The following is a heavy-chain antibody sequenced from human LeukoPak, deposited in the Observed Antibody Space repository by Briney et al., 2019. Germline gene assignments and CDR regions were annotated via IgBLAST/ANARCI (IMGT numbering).Heavy chain of an antibody. V-gene: IGHV3-74*01. CDR2: INTDESIT. CDR1: GFTFSTYW. D-gene: IGHD2-21*02. J-gene: IGHJ4*02. CDR3: ARDRAPAEVYCGGDCYYELDY. Sequence: PGGSLRLSCAASGFTFSTYWMNWVRQAPGKGLVWVSRINTDESITSYADSVKGRFTISRDNAKNTLYLQMNTLRAEDTAVYYCARDRAPAEVYCGGDCYYELDYWGQGTLVTVSS.